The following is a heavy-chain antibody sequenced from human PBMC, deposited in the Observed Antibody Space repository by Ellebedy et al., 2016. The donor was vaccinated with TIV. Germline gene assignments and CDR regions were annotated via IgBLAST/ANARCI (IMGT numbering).Heavy chain of an antibody. CDR2: IYSSGST. CDR1: GGSISGFY. D-gene: IGHD6-13*01. V-gene: IGHV4-4*07. J-gene: IGHJ5*02. CDR3: ARGLTAGSGNCFDP. Sequence: MPSETLSLTCTVSGGSISGFYWSWIRQPAGKGLEWIGRIYSSGSTNYNPSLASRLTMSIDTSKNQFSLKLTSVTAADTAVYYCARGLTAGSGNCFDPWGQGTLVTVSS.